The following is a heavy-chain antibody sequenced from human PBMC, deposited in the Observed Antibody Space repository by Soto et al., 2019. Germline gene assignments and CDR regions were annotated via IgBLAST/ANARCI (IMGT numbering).Heavy chain of an antibody. V-gene: IGHV1-18*01. CDR2: ISAHNGNT. CDR1: GYTFTSYG. CDR3: ARGRYGDY. Sequence: QVHLVQSGAEVKKPGASVKVSCKASGYTFTSYGITWVRQAPGQGLEWMGWISAHNGNTDYAQKLQGRVIVTRDTSTSTAYMELRSLRSDYTAVYYCARGRYGDYWGQGVLVTVSS. J-gene: IGHJ4*02. D-gene: IGHD1-1*01.